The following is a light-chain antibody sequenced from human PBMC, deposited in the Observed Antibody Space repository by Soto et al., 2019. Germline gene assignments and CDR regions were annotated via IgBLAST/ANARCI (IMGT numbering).Light chain of an antibody. J-gene: IGLJ2*01. CDR3: SSYTSSSTLE. Sequence: ALTQPASVSGSPGQSITISCTGTSSDVGGYNYVSWYQQHPGKAPKLMIYDVSNRPSGVSNRFSGSKSGNTASLTISGLQAEDESDYYCSSYTSSSTLEFGGGTKLTVL. CDR1: SSDVGGYNY. V-gene: IGLV2-14*01. CDR2: DVS.